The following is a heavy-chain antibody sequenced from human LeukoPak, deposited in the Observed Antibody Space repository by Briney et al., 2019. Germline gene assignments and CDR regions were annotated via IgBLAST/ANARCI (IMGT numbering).Heavy chain of an antibody. Sequence: TETLSLTCTVSGGSISSYYWSWIRQPPGKGLEWMGYIYYSGSTNYNPSLKSRVTISVDTSKNQFSLKLSSVTAADTAVYYCARVSGFLEWLSEYYFDYWGQGTLVTVSS. CDR2: IYYSGST. V-gene: IGHV4-59*01. CDR1: GGSISSYY. D-gene: IGHD3-3*01. J-gene: IGHJ4*02. CDR3: ARVSGFLEWLSEYYFDY.